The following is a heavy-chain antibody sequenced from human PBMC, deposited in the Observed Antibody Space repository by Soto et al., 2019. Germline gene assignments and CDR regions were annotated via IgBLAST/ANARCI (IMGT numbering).Heavy chain of an antibody. Sequence: EVQLLESGGGLVQPGGSLRLSCIASGFTFSSYAMNWVRQAPGKRLEWVSGISNNGESAYYADSVKGRFTISRDNSKNTLYLEMNNLGAEDAAIYYCLAVNWGYWGQGTLVAVSS. CDR2: ISNNGESA. CDR3: LAVNWGY. D-gene: IGHD7-27*01. J-gene: IGHJ4*02. V-gene: IGHV3-23*01. CDR1: GFTFSSYA.